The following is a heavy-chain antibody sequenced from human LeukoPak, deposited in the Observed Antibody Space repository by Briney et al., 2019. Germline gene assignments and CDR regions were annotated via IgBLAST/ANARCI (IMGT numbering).Heavy chain of an antibody. V-gene: IGHV1-46*01. J-gene: IGHJ5*02. D-gene: IGHD4-23*01. CDR3: ARDNSIHERGWWFDP. CDR2: INPRGTST. CDR1: GYSFTSHY. Sequence: GASVKVSCKASGYSFTSHYMHWVRQAPGQGLEWMGLINPRGTSTIYAEKFQGRIIMTRDMSTTTDYMELCSLKSDDTAVYYCARDNSIHERGWWFDPRGQGTLVTVSS.